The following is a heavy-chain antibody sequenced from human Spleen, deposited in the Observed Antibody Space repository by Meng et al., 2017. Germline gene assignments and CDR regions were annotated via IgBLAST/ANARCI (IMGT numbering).Heavy chain of an antibody. J-gene: IGHJ4*02. Sequence: GESLKISCAASGFTFSSYAMHWVRQAPGKGLEWVAVISYDGSNKYYADSVKGRFTISRDNAKNSLYLQMNSLRAEDTALYHCARSAYCGGDCYSSPLDYWGQGTLVTVSS. D-gene: IGHD2-21*02. CDR1: GFTFSSYA. CDR3: ARSAYCGGDCYSSPLDY. CDR2: ISYDGSNK. V-gene: IGHV3-30*04.